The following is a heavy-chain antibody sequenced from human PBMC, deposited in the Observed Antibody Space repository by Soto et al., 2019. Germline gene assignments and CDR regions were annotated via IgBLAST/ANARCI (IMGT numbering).Heavy chain of an antibody. Sequence: PSDTLSLTCTFSSGSISSYCWSWFRQPPGKGLEWIGYIYYSGSTNYNPSLKSRVTISVDTSKDQFSLKLSSVTAADTAVYYCARDTSSSLNLDPWGQGTLVTVS. CDR2: IYYSGST. J-gene: IGHJ5*02. CDR1: SGSISSYC. CDR3: ARDTSSSLNLDP. D-gene: IGHD6-13*01. V-gene: IGHV4-59*01.